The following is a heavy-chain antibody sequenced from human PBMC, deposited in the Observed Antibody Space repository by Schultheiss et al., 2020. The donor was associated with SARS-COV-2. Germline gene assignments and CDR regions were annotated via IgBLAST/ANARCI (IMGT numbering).Heavy chain of an antibody. CDR1: GFTFDDYA. CDR2: ISGSGGST. CDR3: ARDTTEYGSGIWGYLDY. Sequence: GESLKISCAASGFTFDDYAMHWVRQAPGKGLEWVSAISGSGGSTYYADSVKGRFTISRDNSKNTLYLQMNSLRAEDTAVYYCARDTTEYGSGIWGYLDYWGQGTLVTVSS. J-gene: IGHJ4*02. V-gene: IGHV3-23*01. D-gene: IGHD3-10*01.